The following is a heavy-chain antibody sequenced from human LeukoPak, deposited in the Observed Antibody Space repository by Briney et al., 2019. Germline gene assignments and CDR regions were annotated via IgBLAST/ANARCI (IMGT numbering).Heavy chain of an antibody. D-gene: IGHD2-2*03. J-gene: IGHJ3*02. CDR3: ARDAPVWMKDDAFDI. Sequence: ASVKVSCMASGYTFTSYGISWVRQDPGQGLEWMGWISAYNGNTNYAQKLQGRVTMTTDTSTSTAYMELRSLRSDDTAVYYCARDAPVWMKDDAFDIWGQGTMVTVSS. V-gene: IGHV1-18*01. CDR1: GYTFTSYG. CDR2: ISAYNGNT.